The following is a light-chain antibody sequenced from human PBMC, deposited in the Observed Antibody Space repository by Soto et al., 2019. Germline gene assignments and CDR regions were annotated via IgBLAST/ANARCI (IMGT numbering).Light chain of an antibody. CDR2: SAS. Sequence: AIRMTQSPSSLSAPTGDRVTITCRASQGINSYFAWYQQKPGKAPKLLIYSASSLQSGVPSRFSGSGSGTDFTLPIICLQSEDFATYYCQQYYSYPPFTFGPGTKVDIK. CDR3: QQYYSYPPFT. V-gene: IGKV1-8*01. J-gene: IGKJ3*01. CDR1: QGINSY.